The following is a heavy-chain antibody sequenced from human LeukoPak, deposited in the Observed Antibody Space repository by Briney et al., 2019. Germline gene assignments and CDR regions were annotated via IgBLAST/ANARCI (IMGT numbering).Heavy chain of an antibody. CDR3: ARGGASFHGSGRDNWFDP. J-gene: IGHJ5*02. D-gene: IGHD3-10*01. V-gene: IGHV1-8*03. CDR2: MHPNSGKT. Sequence: GASVNVSCKASGCNFTSYVIKWVRQAAGQGVEGMGWMHPNSGKTGFAQKFQGRVTITRNTSISTAYMEMSSLRSEDTAVYYCARGGASFHGSGRDNWFDPWGHGTLVTVSS. CDR1: GCNFTSYV.